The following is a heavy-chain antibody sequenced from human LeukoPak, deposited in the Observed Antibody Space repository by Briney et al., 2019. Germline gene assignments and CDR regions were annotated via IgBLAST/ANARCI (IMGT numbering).Heavy chain of an antibody. J-gene: IGHJ4*02. CDR3: ARDVPGDPYYFDY. CDR2: IYTSGST. D-gene: IGHD7-27*01. Sequence: SQTLSLTCTVSGGSISSGSYSWSWIRRPAGKGLEWIGRIYTSGSTNYNPSLKSRVTISVDTSKNQFSLKLSSVTAADTAVYYCARDVPGDPYYFDYWGQGTLVTVSS. V-gene: IGHV4-61*02. CDR1: GGSISSGSYS.